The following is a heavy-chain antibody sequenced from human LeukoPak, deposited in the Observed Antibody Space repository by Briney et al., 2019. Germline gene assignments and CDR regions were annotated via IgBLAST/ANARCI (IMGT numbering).Heavy chain of an antibody. CDR1: GGSISPYY. CDR3: ARLTNIAVAGMGSFDY. D-gene: IGHD6-19*01. V-gene: IGHV4-59*01. CDR2: ISYSGST. J-gene: IGHJ4*02. Sequence: PSETLSLTCTVSGGSISPYYWTWIRQPPGKGLEWIGYISYSGSTNYNPSLKSRVTISVDTSKNQLSLKVSSVTAADTAVYYCARLTNIAVAGMGSFDYWGQGTLVTVSS.